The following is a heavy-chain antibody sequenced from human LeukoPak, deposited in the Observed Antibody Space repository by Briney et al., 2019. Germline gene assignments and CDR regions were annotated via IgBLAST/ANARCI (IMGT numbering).Heavy chain of an antibody. V-gene: IGHV3-7*01. J-gene: IGHJ4*02. CDR3: LVTTRSRGFDY. CDR2: IKKDGSVQ. CDR1: GVTFGRYW. D-gene: IGHD1/OR15-1a*01. Sequence: GGSLRLSCAASGVTFGRYWMRWVRQAPGKGLERVAKIKKDGSVQKYVDSVNGRFTISRDNPKNSVYLQMSSLRAEDTAVYYCLVTTRSRGFDYWGQGTLVTVSS.